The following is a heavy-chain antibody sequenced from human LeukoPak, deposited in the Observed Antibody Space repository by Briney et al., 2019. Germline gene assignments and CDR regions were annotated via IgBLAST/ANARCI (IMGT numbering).Heavy chain of an antibody. Sequence: ASVKVSCKASGYSFTNYDTNWVRQATGHGLEWMGWMNPNSGTVGYAQKFQGRVTMTRNASISAAYMELSSLTSEDAAVYYCTRGASDYWGENYLDYWGQGSLVTVSS. V-gene: IGHV1-8*01. D-gene: IGHD7-27*01. CDR2: MNPNSGTV. CDR1: GYSFTNYD. CDR3: TRGASDYWGENYLDY. J-gene: IGHJ4*02.